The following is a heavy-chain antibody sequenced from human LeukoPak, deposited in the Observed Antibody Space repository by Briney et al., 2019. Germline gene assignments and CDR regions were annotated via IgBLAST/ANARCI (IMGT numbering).Heavy chain of an antibody. CDR1: GYTFRSYG. CDR2: ISPYNGNT. J-gene: IGHJ3*02. Sequence: ASVKVSCKASGYTFRSYGFSWVRQAPGQGLEWMGWISPYNGNTNYAQRFQGRVTMTTDTSTSTAYMELRSLRFDDTAVYYCARDKELLAVVAHDAFDIWGQGTMVTVSS. CDR3: ARDKELLAVVAHDAFDI. D-gene: IGHD3-3*02. V-gene: IGHV1-18*01.